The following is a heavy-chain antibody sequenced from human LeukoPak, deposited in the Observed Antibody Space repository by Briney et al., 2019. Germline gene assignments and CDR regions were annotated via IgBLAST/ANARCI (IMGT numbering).Heavy chain of an antibody. CDR3: AREVEGYYFDY. J-gene: IGHJ4*02. CDR1: GFTFSSYS. CDR2: ISSSRSYI. V-gene: IGHV3-21*01. Sequence: PGGSLTLSCAASGFTFSSYSMNWVRQAPGKGLEWVSSISSSRSYIYYADSVKGRFTISRHNAKNSLYLQMNSLRAEDTAVYYCAREVEGYYFDYWGQGTLVTVSS.